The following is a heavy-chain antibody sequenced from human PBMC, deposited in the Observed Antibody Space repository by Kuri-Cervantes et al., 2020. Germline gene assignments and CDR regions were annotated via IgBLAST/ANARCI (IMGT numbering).Heavy chain of an antibody. CDR3: AAQVVNGPVDY. CDR1: GGSISSYY. CDR2: IFTGGEI. J-gene: IGHJ4*02. V-gene: IGHV4-4*07. Sequence: SETLSLTCTVSGGSISSYYWSWIRQPAGEGLEWIGRIFTGGEIIYNPSLRSRVTLSADTSQNQVSLHLTSATAADTAVYYCAAQVVNGPVDYWGLGTLVTDSS. D-gene: IGHD2-8*01.